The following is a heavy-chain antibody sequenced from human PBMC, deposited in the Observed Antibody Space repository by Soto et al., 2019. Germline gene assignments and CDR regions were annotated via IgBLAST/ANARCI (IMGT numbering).Heavy chain of an antibody. J-gene: IGHJ3*02. CDR3: ARELSPIYDSRGYYSDDAFDI. Sequence: QVQLQESGPGLVKPSQTLSLTCTVSGGSISSGGSYWIWIRQHLGKGIEWIGYIYYSGSTYYNPSLKRRVTISVETYKNQCSLKLSSVTAAYTAVYYCARELSPIYDSRGYYSDDAFDIWGQGTMVTVSS. CDR1: GGSISSGGSY. V-gene: IGHV4-31*03. D-gene: IGHD3-22*01. CDR2: IYYSGST.